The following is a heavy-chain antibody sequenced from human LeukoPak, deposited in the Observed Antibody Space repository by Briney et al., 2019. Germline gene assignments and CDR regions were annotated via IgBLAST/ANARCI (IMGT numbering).Heavy chain of an antibody. Sequence: GGSLRLFCAASGFTFSKYWKLWVRQAPGKGLESVSRIKTDGTVTTYADSVEGRFTVSRDNADNTMFLQMNSVRDEDTAVYYCATKQWLAPPPDSWGQGTPVTVSS. D-gene: IGHD6-19*01. J-gene: IGHJ4*02. CDR2: IKTDGTVT. CDR1: GFTFSKYW. CDR3: ATKQWLAPPPDS. V-gene: IGHV3-74*01.